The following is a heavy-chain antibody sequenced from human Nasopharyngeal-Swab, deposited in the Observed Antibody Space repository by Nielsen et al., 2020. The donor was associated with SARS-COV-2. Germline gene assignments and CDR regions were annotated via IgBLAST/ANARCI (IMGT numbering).Heavy chain of an antibody. D-gene: IGHD3-10*01. CDR1: GGSVSSAGYY. V-gene: IGHV4-61*08. CDR2: IYHDGGT. CDR3: ARDRGDLRKYNCDS. J-gene: IGHJ4*02. Sequence: SETLSLTCSVSGGSVSSAGYYWNWIRQPPGRALEWLGYIYHDGGTNYNPSLMGRVIMSADTSKNQFSLRLTSVTTADTAVYYCARDRGDLRKYNCDSWGQGTLVTVSS.